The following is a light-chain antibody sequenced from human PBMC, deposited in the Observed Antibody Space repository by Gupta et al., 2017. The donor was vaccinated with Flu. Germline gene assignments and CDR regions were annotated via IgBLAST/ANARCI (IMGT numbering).Light chain of an antibody. V-gene: IGLV2-11*02. Sequence: QSVLTQPRSVSGSPGQSVILSCTGTASDVGKYNLVSWYQQRPGKAPRLIIYDVNKRPSGVPDRFSGSKSGNTAFLTIFGLQAEDEAEYSCCSYLDSYAGAYAWVFGSGTDVTVL. CDR2: DVN. J-gene: IGLJ1*01. CDR3: CSYLDSYAGAYAWV. CDR1: ASDVGKYNL.